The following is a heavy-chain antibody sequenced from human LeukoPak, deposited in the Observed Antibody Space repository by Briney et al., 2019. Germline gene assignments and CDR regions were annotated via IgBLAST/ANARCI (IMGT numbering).Heavy chain of an antibody. CDR3: AREAQGYSYGSYYFDY. CDR1: GFTFDDYG. Sequence: GGSLRLSCAASGFTFDDYGMSWVRQAPGKGLEWVSGINWNGGSTGYADSVKGRFTISRDNAKNSLYLQMSSLRAEDTALYYCAREAQGYSYGSYYFDYWGQGTLVTVSS. V-gene: IGHV3-20*04. D-gene: IGHD5-18*01. CDR2: INWNGGST. J-gene: IGHJ4*02.